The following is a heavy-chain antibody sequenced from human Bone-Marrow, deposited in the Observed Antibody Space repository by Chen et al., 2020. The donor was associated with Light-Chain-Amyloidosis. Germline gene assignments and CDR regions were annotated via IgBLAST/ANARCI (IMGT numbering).Heavy chain of an antibody. Sequence: QLQLQESGPGLVKPSETLSLTCTVSGGSISSSSYYWGWIRQPPGKGLEWIGSIYYSGSTYYNPSLKSRVTISVDMSKNQFSLILSSVTAADTAVYHCAREVPAVKKNYMDVWGKGTTVIVSS. D-gene: IGHD2-2*01. CDR3: AREVPAVKKNYMDV. CDR1: GGSISSSSYY. CDR2: IYYSGST. J-gene: IGHJ6*03. V-gene: IGHV4-39*07.